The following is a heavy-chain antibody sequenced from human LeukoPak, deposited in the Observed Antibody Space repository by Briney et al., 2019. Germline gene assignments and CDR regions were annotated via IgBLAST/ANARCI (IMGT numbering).Heavy chain of an antibody. CDR1: GGTFSSYA. CDR3: ARPLAAGDDDAFDI. CDR2: IIPIFGTA. V-gene: IGHV1-69*13. Sequence: VASVKVSCKASGGTFSSYAISWVRQAPGQGPEWMGGIIPIFGTANYAQKFQGRVTITADESTSTAYMELRSLRSDDTAVYYCARPLAAGDDDAFDIWGQGTMVTVSS. D-gene: IGHD6-13*01. J-gene: IGHJ3*02.